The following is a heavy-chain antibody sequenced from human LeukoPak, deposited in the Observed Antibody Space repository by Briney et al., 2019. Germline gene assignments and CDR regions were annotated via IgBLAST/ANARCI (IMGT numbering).Heavy chain of an antibody. J-gene: IGHJ6*02. D-gene: IGHD1-7*01. CDR1: GYSFTSYW. Sequence: GESLKISCKGSGYSFTSYWIGWVRQMTGKGLEWMGIIYPGDSDTRYSPSFQGQVTISADKSISTAYLQWSSLKASDTAMYYCASSRTGTSYYYGMDVWGQGTTVTVSS. V-gene: IGHV5-51*01. CDR3: ASSRTGTSYYYGMDV. CDR2: IYPGDSDT.